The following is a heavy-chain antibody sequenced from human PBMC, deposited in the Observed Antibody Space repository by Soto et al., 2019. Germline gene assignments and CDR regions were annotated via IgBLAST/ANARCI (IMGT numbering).Heavy chain of an antibody. J-gene: IGHJ6*01. V-gene: IGHV1-69*06. CDR1: GGTFSDYA. D-gene: IGHD3-3*01. CDR2: IVPRFGSP. Sequence: QVQLVQSGAEMRKPGSSLRVSCKASGGTFSDYAFSWVRQAPGQGLEWMGGIVPRFGSPNYAPKFVGRVTITADTSSSTVSMALSSLRFDDTAGYFWAIDLIKLRLRKKSFNGIDVWGQGTTIIVSS. CDR3: AIDLIKLRLRKKSFNGIDV.